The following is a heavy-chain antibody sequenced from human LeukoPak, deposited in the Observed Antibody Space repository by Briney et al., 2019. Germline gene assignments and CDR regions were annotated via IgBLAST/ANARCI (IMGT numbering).Heavy chain of an antibody. Sequence: SETLSLTCAVYGGSFSGYYWSWIRQPPGKGLEWIGEINHSGSTNYNPSLKSRVTMSIDTSKNQFSLKLSSVTAADTAIYYCARDAKYYYGSRTYFFFEYWGQGTLLSVSS. J-gene: IGHJ4*02. V-gene: IGHV4-34*01. CDR1: GGSFSGYY. CDR3: ARDAKYYYGSRTYFFFEY. D-gene: IGHD3-10*01. CDR2: INHSGST.